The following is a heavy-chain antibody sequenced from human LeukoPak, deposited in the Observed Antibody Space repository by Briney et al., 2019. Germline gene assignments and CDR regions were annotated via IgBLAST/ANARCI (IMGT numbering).Heavy chain of an antibody. J-gene: IGHJ4*02. CDR1: VYTFNGLY. CDR2: INPNSGGT. D-gene: IGHD3-9*01. V-gene: IGHV1-2*02. Sequence: ASVKVSCKASVYTFNGLYLHWVRQAPGQGLEWMGWINPNSGGTNYAQKFQGRVTMTRDTSISTAYMELSSLRSDDTAVFYCARKGGAVLTGYHYWGQGTLVTVSS. CDR3: ARKGGAVLTGYHY.